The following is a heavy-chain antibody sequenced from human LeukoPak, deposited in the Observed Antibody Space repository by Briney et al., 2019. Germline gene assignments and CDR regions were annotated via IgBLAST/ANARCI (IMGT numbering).Heavy chain of an antibody. J-gene: IGHJ6*02. V-gene: IGHV3-30*04. D-gene: IGHD6-13*01. CDR3: ARDRFTAAFVAGYSSSWKNYYYYYGMDV. Sequence: PGRSLRLSCAASGFTFSSYAMHWVRQAPGKGLEWVAVISYDGSNKYYADSVKGRFTISRDNSKNTLYLQMNSLRAEDTAVYYCARDRFTAAFVAGYSSSWKNYYYYYGMDVWGQGTTVTVSS. CDR2: ISYDGSNK. CDR1: GFTFSSYA.